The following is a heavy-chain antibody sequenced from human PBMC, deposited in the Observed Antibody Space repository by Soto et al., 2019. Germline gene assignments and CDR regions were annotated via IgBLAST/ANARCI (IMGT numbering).Heavy chain of an antibody. D-gene: IGHD2-15*01. J-gene: IGHJ6*02. Sequence: EVQLVESGGGFIYPGGSLRLSCAASGLTISNAWMNWVRQAPGKGVEWVGRIKTNTEGGTTDYAAAVKGRFTVSRDDSKNTLYLQMNSLKTEATAVYYCTTGSVEGVWGQGTTVTVSS. CDR2: IKTNTEGGTT. CDR1: GLTISNAW. V-gene: IGHV3-15*07. CDR3: TTGSVEGV.